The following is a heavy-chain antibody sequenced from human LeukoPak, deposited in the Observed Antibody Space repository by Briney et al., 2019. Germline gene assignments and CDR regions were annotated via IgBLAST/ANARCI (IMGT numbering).Heavy chain of an antibody. D-gene: IGHD6-13*01. Sequence: PSGGSPRLSCAASGFTFSTYEMNWVRQAPGKGLEWGSYIHNSGSTIYYADSVKGRFTISRDNAKNSLYLQMNSLRAEDTAVYYCARVGEYSSSPEYFQHWGQGTLVTVSS. J-gene: IGHJ1*01. CDR1: GFTFSTYE. CDR3: ARVGEYSSSPEYFQH. CDR2: IHNSGSTI. V-gene: IGHV3-48*03.